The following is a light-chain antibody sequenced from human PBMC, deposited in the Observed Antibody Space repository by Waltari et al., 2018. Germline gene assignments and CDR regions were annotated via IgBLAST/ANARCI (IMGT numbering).Light chain of an antibody. V-gene: IGLV3-10*01. CDR3: SSTDSSGHQRV. Sequence: SDERPQPPPVSVSPGQAARITCSGAALTTRYVFWYKQRSGQAPGRVMSEDTKRPSEIPERFSGSSSGTLATLTISGAQMEDEAVYYCSSTDSSGHQRVFGGGTKLTV. CDR1: ALTTRY. J-gene: IGLJ3*02. CDR2: EDT.